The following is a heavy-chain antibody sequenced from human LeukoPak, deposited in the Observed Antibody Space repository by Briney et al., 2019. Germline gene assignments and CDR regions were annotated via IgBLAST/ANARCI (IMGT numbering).Heavy chain of an antibody. CDR3: ARDLSPDKRPSDSYGSGSYFRLVWFDP. J-gene: IGHJ5*02. CDR2: INNDGSGT. CDR1: GFTFSSYW. D-gene: IGHD3-10*01. Sequence: GGSLRLSCAASGFTFSSYWMHWVRQAPGKGPVWVSRINNDGSGTTYADSVKGRFTISRDDAKNTLYLQMNSLRAEDTAVYYCARDLSPDKRPSDSYGSGSYFRLVWFDPWGQGTLVTVSS. V-gene: IGHV3-74*01.